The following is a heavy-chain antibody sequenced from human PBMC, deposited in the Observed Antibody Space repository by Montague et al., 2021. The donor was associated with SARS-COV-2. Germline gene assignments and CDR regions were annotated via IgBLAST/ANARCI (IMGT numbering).Heavy chain of an antibody. V-gene: IGHV4-59*08. CDR1: GGSISSYY. J-gene: IGHJ2*01. CDR2: IFYSGSS. Sequence: SETLSLTCTVSGGSISSYYWNWIRQPPGKGLEYIGYIFYSGSSTYNPSLKSRVTISLDTPKNQSSLKLTSVTAADTAVYYCVRFQEAKFCSTTFSLFWYFDLWGRGTMVTVSS. D-gene: IGHD1-1*01. CDR3: VRFQEAKFCSTTFSLFWYFDL.